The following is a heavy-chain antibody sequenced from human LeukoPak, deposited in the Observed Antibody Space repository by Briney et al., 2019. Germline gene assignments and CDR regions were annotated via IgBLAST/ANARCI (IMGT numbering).Heavy chain of an antibody. Sequence: GESLKISCKGSGYSFTSYWIGWVRQMPGKGLEWMGIIYPGDSDPRYSPSFQGQGTISADKSISTAHLQWSSLKASDTAMYYCAKLGYSYGYGYYFDYWGQGTLVTVSS. D-gene: IGHD5-18*01. J-gene: IGHJ4*02. CDR2: IYPGDSDP. CDR3: AKLGYSYGYGYYFDY. CDR1: GYSFTSYW. V-gene: IGHV5-51*01.